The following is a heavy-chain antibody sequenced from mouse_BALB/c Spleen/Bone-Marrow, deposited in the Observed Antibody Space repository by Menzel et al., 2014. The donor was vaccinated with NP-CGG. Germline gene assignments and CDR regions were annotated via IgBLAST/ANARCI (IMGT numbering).Heavy chain of an antibody. CDR3: ARDKGRVFFDY. Sequence: EVKLVESGGGLVQPGGSLRLSCATSGFTFTDYYMNWVRQPPGKALEWLGFIRNKANGYTTEYSASVKSRFTISRDNSQNILYLQMNTLQADDSATYYCARDKGRVFFDYWGQGTTLTVSS. CDR1: GFTFTDYY. CDR2: IRNKANGYTT. V-gene: IGHV7-3*02. J-gene: IGHJ2*01.